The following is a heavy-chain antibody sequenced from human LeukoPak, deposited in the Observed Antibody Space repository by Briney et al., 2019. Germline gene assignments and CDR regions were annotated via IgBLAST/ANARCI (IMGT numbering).Heavy chain of an antibody. CDR2: IKQDGSEK. J-gene: IGHJ4*02. CDR1: GFTFSSFW. D-gene: IGHD1-26*01. Sequence: GGSLRLSCAASGFTFSSFWMRWVRQAPGKGLELVANIKQDGSEKYYVDSVQGRFTISRDNAKNSLYLQMNSLRAEDTAVYYCARRIVGPSSGGDYWGQGTPVTVSS. V-gene: IGHV3-7*01. CDR3: ARRIVGPSSGGDY.